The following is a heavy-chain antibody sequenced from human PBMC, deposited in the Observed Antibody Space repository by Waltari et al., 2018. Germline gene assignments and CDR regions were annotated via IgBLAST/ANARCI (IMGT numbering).Heavy chain of an antibody. CDR1: GFSFSTYG. CDR3: VRGRGSSDY. J-gene: IGHJ4*02. D-gene: IGHD2-15*01. Sequence: QEPLVESGGGVVQPGRSLRSPCAASGFSFSTYGMHWFRQAPGKGLEWVADIWSDGSNIHYADSVKGRFIISRDNSKSTLSLQMNSLRAEDTAVYYCVRGRGSSDYWGQGTLVSVSS. CDR2: IWSDGSNI. V-gene: IGHV3-33*01.